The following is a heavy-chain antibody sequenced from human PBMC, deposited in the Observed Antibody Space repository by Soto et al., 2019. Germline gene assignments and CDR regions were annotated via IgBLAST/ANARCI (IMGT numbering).Heavy chain of an antibody. CDR3: ARPRGVAAAGIYYGMDV. CDR2: IIPIFGTA. D-gene: IGHD6-13*01. Sequence: QVQLVQSGAEVQKPGSSVKVSCKASGGTFSSYAISWVRQAPGQGLEWMGGIIPIFGTANYAQKFQGRVTITADESTSTAYMELSSLRSEDTAVYYCARPRGVAAAGIYYGMDVWGQGTTVTVSS. CDR1: GGTFSSYA. V-gene: IGHV1-69*01. J-gene: IGHJ6*02.